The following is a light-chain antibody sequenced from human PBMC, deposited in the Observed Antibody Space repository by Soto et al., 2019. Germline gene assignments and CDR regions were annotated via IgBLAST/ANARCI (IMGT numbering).Light chain of an antibody. CDR3: CSYDGSSTVV. V-gene: IGLV2-23*02. J-gene: IGLJ3*02. Sequence: QSALTQPASVSGSPGQTITISCTGTSSNVGSCNVVSWYQQHPGKAPKLMIFGVSNRPSGVSNRFSGSKSGYTASLTITGLQAEEEADYYCCSYDGSSTVVFGGGTKLTVL. CDR1: SSNVGSCNV. CDR2: GVS.